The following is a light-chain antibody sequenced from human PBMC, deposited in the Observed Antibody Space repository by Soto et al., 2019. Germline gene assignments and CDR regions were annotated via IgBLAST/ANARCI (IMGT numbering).Light chain of an antibody. J-gene: IGKJ5*01. V-gene: IGKV1-33*01. CDR1: QDISHY. CDR2: DAS. CDR3: QQYDDLPIT. Sequence: DIQITQSPSSLSASVRDTFTITCQASQDISHYLNWYQQKPGKALKLLSYDASNLHPGVPSRFRGSGSGTEFSFNITSLKPEDVATYYCQQYDDLPITFGQGTRLEI.